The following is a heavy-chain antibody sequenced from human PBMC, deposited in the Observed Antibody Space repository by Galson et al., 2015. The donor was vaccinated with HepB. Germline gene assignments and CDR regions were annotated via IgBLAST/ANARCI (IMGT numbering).Heavy chain of an antibody. Sequence: SLRLSCAASGFTFSSYWMHWVRQAPGKGLVWVSRINGDGSSTSYADSVKGRFTISRDNAKNTLYLQMNSLRAEDTAVYYCARDLWEVTTSMDYWGQGTLVTVSS. CDR2: INGDGSST. CDR3: ARDLWEVTTSMDY. D-gene: IGHD4-17*01. V-gene: IGHV3-74*01. J-gene: IGHJ4*02. CDR1: GFTFSSYW.